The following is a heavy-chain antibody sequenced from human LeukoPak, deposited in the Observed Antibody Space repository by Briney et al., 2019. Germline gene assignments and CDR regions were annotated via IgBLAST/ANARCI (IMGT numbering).Heavy chain of an antibody. J-gene: IGHJ4*02. Sequence: SQTLSLTCTVSGGSISSGSYYWSWIRQPAGKGLEWIGRIYTSGSTNYNPSLKSRVTISVDTSKNQFSLKLSSVTAADTAVYYCARAALTGYYFPFDYWGQGTLVTVSS. CDR1: GGSISSGSYY. V-gene: IGHV4-61*02. CDR2: IYTSGST. CDR3: ARAALTGYYFPFDY. D-gene: IGHD3-9*01.